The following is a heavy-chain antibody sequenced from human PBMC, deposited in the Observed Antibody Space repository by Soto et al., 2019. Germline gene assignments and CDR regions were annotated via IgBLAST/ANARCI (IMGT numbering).Heavy chain of an antibody. CDR1: GGSFSGYS. V-gene: IGHV4-34*01. D-gene: IGHD3-16*02. CDR3: AGISMLGIGFWGSYRHHYFDH. J-gene: IGHJ4*02. Sequence: QVQLQQWGAGLLKPSETLSLTCAVYGGSFSGYSWTWIRQPPGKGLEWIGEINHTGSTKCSPSLERRVTISVDSSKTYFSLKPSSVTAADTSVYYCAGISMLGIGFWGSYRHHYFDHWGQGTLVTVS. CDR2: INHTGST.